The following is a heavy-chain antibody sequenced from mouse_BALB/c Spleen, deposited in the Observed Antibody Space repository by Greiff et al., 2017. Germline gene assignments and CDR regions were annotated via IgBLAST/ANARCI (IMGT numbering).Heavy chain of an antibody. CDR3: ARYGNSAWFAY. Sequence: VQLKQSGPGLVKPSQSLSLTCTVTGYSITSDYAWNWIRQFPGNKLEWMGYISYSGSTSYNPSLKSRISITRDTSKNQFFLQLNSVTTEDTATYYCARYGNSAWFAYWGQGTLVTVSA. D-gene: IGHD2-1*01. V-gene: IGHV3-2*02. J-gene: IGHJ3*01. CDR2: ISYSGST. CDR1: GYSITSDYA.